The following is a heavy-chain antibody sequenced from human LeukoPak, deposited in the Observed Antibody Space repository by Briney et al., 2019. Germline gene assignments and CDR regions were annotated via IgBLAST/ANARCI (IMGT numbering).Heavy chain of an antibody. Sequence: GGSLRLSCAASGFTFSSYGMHWVRQAPGKGLEWVAVIWYDGSNKYYADSVKGRFTISRDNSKNTLYLQMNSLRAEDTAVYYCARESITMVRGVGWFDPWGQATLVTVSS. CDR3: ARESITMVRGVGWFDP. J-gene: IGHJ5*02. D-gene: IGHD3-10*01. V-gene: IGHV3-33*01. CDR1: GFTFSSYG. CDR2: IWYDGSNK.